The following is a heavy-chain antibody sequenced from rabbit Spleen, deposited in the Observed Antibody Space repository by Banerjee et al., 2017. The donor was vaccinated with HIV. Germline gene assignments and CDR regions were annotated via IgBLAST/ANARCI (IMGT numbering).Heavy chain of an antibody. Sequence: QSLEESGGDLVKPGGTLTLTCTASGFSFSSSYFMCWVRQAPGKGLEWIACIGTTSVSTYYASWAKGRFTISKTSSTTLTLQLTSLTVADTATYFCARDPYGANSADYILWGPGTLVTVS. J-gene: IGHJ6*01. CDR3: ARDPYGANSADYIL. D-gene: IGHD1-1*01. CDR1: GFSFSSSYF. CDR2: IGTTSVST. V-gene: IGHV1S40*01.